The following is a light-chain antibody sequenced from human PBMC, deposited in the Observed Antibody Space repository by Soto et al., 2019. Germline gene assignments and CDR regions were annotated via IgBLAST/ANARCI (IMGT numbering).Light chain of an antibody. CDR3: QQYNSYPLT. CDR1: QSISSW. J-gene: IGKJ4*01. V-gene: IGKV1-5*03. Sequence: DIQMTQSPSTLSASVGDRVTITCRASQSISSWLSWYQQKPGKAPNFLIYKASSLESGVPSRFSGSGSGTEFTLTIRSLQPDDFATYYCQQYNSYPLTFGGGTKVEIK. CDR2: KAS.